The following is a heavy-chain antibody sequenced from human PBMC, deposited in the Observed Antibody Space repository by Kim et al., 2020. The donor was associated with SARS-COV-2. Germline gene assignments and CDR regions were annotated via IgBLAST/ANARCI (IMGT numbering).Heavy chain of an antibody. J-gene: IGHJ4*02. CDR3: VRGFAGNNQAY. Sequence: TSQATAVTGRITISRDNAKNTLHLQMNSLRAEDTAVYYCVRGFAGNNQAYWGQGTLVTVSS. D-gene: IGHD1-20*01. CDR2: T. V-gene: IGHV3-74*01.